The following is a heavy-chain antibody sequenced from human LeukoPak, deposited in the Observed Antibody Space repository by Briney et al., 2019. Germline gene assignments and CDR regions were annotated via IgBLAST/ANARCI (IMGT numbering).Heavy chain of an antibody. CDR2: INHSGST. V-gene: IGHV4-34*01. D-gene: IGHD4-17*01. J-gene: IGHJ4*02. Sequence: SETLSLTCTVYGESLNDYYWSWIRQPPGMGLEWIGEINHSGSTNYNPSLKSRVTISVDTSKNQFSLKLTSVTAADTAVYYCASVTTRRLVDYWGQGTLVTVSS. CDR3: ASVTTRRLVDY. CDR1: GESLNDYY.